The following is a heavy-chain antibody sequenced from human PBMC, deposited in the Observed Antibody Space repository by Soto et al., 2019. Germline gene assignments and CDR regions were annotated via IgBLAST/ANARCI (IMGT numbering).Heavy chain of an antibody. Sequence: SETLSLTCTVSGGSISSGGYYWSWIRQHPGKGLEWIGYIYYSGSTYYNPSLKSRVTISVDTSKNQFSLKLSSVTAADTAVYYCARSMVRSPRPFDYWAQGTLVTVSS. CDR2: IYYSGST. CDR3: ARSMVRSPRPFDY. V-gene: IGHV4-31*03. J-gene: IGHJ4*02. CDR1: GGSISSGGYY. D-gene: IGHD3-10*01.